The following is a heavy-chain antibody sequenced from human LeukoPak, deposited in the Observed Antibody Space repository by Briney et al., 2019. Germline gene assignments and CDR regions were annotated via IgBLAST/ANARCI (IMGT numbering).Heavy chain of an antibody. CDR3: ARDHNWGFDY. J-gene: IGHJ4*02. V-gene: IGHV3-48*02. Sequence: GGSLRLSCAASGFIFSSFAMNWVRQAPGKGLEWVSYISPTYDIYYPDSVRGRSTISRDNAKNSLYLQMNSLRDEDTAVYYCARDHNWGFDYWGQGTLVAVSS. D-gene: IGHD7-27*01. CDR2: ISPTYDI. CDR1: GFIFSSFA.